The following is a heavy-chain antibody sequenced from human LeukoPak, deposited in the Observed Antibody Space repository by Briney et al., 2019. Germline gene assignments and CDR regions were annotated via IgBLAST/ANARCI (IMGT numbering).Heavy chain of an antibody. D-gene: IGHD6-13*01. Sequence: PGGSLRLSCAGAGFSITDHHMDWVRQAPGKGLEWVSCISGSGGSIYYADSVKGRFTISRDNSKNTLYPQMNSLRAEDTAIYYCAKEAVAAAGPFDHWGQGTLVTVSS. CDR1: GFSITDHH. CDR3: AKEAVAAAGPFDH. CDR2: ISGSGGSI. J-gene: IGHJ4*02. V-gene: IGHV3-23*01.